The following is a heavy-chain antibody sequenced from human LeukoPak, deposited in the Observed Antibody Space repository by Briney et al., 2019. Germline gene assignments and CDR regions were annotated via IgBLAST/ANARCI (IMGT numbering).Heavy chain of an antibody. V-gene: IGHV3-7*01. Sequence: GGSLRLSRAASGFTFSSNWMSWVRQAPGKGLEWVANIKQDGSEKYYVDSVKGRFTISRDNAKNSLYLQMNSLRAEDTAVYYCARESAYDSSGYYFTYYYYMDVWGKGTTVTVSS. J-gene: IGHJ6*03. D-gene: IGHD3-22*01. CDR1: GFTFSSNW. CDR3: ARESAYDSSGYYFTYYYYMDV. CDR2: IKQDGSEK.